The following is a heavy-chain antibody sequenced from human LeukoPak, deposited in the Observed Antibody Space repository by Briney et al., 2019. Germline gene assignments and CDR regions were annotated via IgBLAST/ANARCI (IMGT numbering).Heavy chain of an antibody. CDR3: AKVGIRFLEQYYHDY. CDR2: ISTSSGTI. J-gene: IGHJ4*02. Sequence: GGSLRLSCAASGFTFSSYSMTWVRQAPGKGLEWVSYISTSSGTIYYADSVKGRFTISRDNANNSLYLQMNSLRAEDTAVYFCAKVGIRFLEQYYHDYRGQGTLVTVSS. D-gene: IGHD3-3*01. CDR1: GFTFSSYS. V-gene: IGHV3-48*04.